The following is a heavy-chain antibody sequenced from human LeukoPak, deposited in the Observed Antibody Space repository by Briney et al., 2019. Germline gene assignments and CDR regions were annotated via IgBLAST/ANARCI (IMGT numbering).Heavy chain of an antibody. CDR1: GGSISSSSYY. D-gene: IGHD5-18*01. CDR2: IYYSGST. V-gene: IGHV4-39*07. CDR3: ARDGYVDTAMVAPD. Sequence: SETLSLTCTVSGGSISSSSYYWGWIRQPPGKGLEWIGSIYYSGSTYYNPSLKSRVTISVDTSKNQFSLKLSSVTAADTAVYYCARDGYVDTAMVAPDWGQGTLVTVSS. J-gene: IGHJ4*02.